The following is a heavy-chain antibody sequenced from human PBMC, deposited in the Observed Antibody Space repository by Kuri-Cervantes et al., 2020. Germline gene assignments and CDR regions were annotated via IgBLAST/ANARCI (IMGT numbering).Heavy chain of an antibody. CDR3: AKDSTVTAYYYYYGMDV. CDR2: ISYDGSNK. D-gene: IGHD4-17*01. J-gene: IGHJ6*02. V-gene: IGHV3-30*18. CDR1: GFTFSSYW. Sequence: GESLKISCAASGFTFSSYWMHWVRQAPGKGLEWVAVISYDGSNKYYADSVKGRFTISRDNSKNTLYLQMSSLRAEDTAVYYCAKDSTVTAYYYYYGMDVWGQGTTVTVSS.